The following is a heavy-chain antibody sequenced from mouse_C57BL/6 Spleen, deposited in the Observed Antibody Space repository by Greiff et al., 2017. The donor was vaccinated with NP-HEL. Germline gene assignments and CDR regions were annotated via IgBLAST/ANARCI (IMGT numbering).Heavy chain of an antibody. J-gene: IGHJ3*01. Sequence: VQLQQSGAELVRPGTSVKVSCKASGYAFTNYLIEWVKQRPGQGLEWIGVINPGSGGTNYNEKFKGKATLTADKSSSTAYMQLSSLTSEDSAVYFCARSRDYDGFAYCGQGTLVTVSA. CDR2: INPGSGGT. CDR3: ARSRDYDGFAY. V-gene: IGHV1-54*01. D-gene: IGHD2-4*01. CDR1: GYAFTNYL.